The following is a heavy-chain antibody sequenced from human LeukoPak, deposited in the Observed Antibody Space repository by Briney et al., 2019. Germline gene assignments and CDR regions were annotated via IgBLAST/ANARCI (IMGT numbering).Heavy chain of an antibody. J-gene: IGHJ6*03. CDR3: ARQAHWSGYYSTGYYYYYMDV. D-gene: IGHD3-3*01. CDR2: MSYDGSGK. CDR1: GFTFSSYG. Sequence: PGGSLRLSCVASGFTFSSYGMHWVRQAPGKGLEWVAFMSYDGSGKYYADSVKGRFTISRDNSKNSLYLQVNSLRNEDTAVYYCARQAHWSGYYSTGYYYYYMDVWGQGTTATVSS. V-gene: IGHV3-30*02.